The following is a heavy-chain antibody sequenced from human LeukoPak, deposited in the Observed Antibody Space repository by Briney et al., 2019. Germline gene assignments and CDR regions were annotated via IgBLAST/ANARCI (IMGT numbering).Heavy chain of an antibody. V-gene: IGHV1-3*01. CDR2: IYAGNGNV. Sequence: VASVKVSCKASGYTLSSYTLHWVRQPPGQRPEWMGCIYAGNGNVKYSQNFQGRVTITRDTSASTAYMELSSLRSEDTAVYYCAREVAIWGQGTLVTVSS. D-gene: IGHD2-15*01. CDR1: GYTLSSYT. J-gene: IGHJ4*02. CDR3: AREVAI.